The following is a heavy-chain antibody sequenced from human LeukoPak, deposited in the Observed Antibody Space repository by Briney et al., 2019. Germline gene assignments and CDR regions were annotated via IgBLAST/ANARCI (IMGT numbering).Heavy chain of an antibody. CDR1: GGSVINTNW. CDR2: AHLDGRT. CDR3: AREGGFYRPLDY. J-gene: IGHJ4*02. Sequence: SGTLSLTCGVSGGSVINTNWWTWVRQPPGKGLEWIGEAHLDGRTNYNPSLESRLTMSVDVSENQVSLKLTSVTAADTVVYYCAREGGFYRPLDYSGQGTLVTVSS. V-gene: IGHV4-4*02. D-gene: IGHD3-3*01.